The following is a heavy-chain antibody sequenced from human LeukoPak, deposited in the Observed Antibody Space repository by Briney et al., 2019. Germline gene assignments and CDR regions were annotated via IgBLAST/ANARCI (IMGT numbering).Heavy chain of an antibody. CDR3: ARDYYNSSGYNFDY. CDR1: GFTFSSYS. J-gene: IGHJ4*02. V-gene: IGHV3-21*01. CDR2: ISGRSTYI. D-gene: IGHD3-22*01. Sequence: GGSLRLSCAASGFTFSSYSMNWVRQAPGKGLEWVSSISGRSTYIYYADSVKGRFTISRDNAKNSLFLQMSSLRAEDTAMYFCARDYYNSSGYNFDYWGQGTLVTVSS.